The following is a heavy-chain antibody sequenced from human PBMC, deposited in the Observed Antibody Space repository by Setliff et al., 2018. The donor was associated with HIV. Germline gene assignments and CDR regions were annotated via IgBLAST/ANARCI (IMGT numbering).Heavy chain of an antibody. CDR1: GYTFVGYY. D-gene: IGHD3-16*01. V-gene: IGHV1-2*06. CDR3: ARERFDYIWGSHSEGLDH. CDR2: INPKIGAT. J-gene: IGHJ5*02. Sequence: ASVKVSCKTSGYTFVGYYLHWVRQAPGQGLEWMGRINPKIGATNYAQKFQGRVTMTRDTSTNTAYMELTSLTSDDTATYYCARERFDYIWGSHSEGLDHWGQGTLVTVSS.